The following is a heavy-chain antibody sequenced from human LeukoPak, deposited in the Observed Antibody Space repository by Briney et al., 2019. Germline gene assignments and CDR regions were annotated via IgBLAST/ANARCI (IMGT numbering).Heavy chain of an antibody. CDR1: GGTFSSYA. CDR3: ARDWTPYYYGSGTHNWFDP. D-gene: IGHD3-10*01. Sequence: SVKVSCKASGGTFSSYAISWVRQAPGQGLEWMGGIIPIFGTANYAQKFQGRVTITADKSTSTAYMELSSLRSEDTAVYYCARDWTPYYYGSGTHNWFDPWGQGTLVTVSS. V-gene: IGHV1-69*06. CDR2: IIPIFGTA. J-gene: IGHJ5*02.